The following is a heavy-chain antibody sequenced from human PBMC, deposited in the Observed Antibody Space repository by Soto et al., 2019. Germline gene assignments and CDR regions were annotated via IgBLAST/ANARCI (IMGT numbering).Heavy chain of an antibody. CDR1: GYSFTSYW. CDR3: ARQLIGRRNFTYSSGWYVISWFDP. D-gene: IGHD6-19*01. CDR2: IYPGDSDT. J-gene: IGHJ5*02. Sequence: GESLKISCKGSGYSFTSYWIGWVRQMPGKGLEWMGIIYPGDSDTRYSPSFQGQVTISADKSISTAYLQWSSLKASDTAMYYCARQLIGRRNFTYSSGWYVISWFDPWGQGTRVSVSS. V-gene: IGHV5-51*01.